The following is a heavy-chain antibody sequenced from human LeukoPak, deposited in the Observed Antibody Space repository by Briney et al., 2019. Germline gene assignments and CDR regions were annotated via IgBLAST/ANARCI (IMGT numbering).Heavy chain of an antibody. Sequence: SVTLSFTCTVSIGSINNYYWSWLRQPPGKALEGLVSIYSRGSTNYNSSVKWRGTFSVDTYKYQFCLMLNSVTAAATAADYYARGGDYGDLRYFDYWGQGTLVTVSS. CDR3: ARGGDYGDLRYFDY. CDR2: IYSRGST. J-gene: IGHJ4*02. D-gene: IGHD4-17*01. CDR1: IGSINNYY. V-gene: IGHV4-59*01.